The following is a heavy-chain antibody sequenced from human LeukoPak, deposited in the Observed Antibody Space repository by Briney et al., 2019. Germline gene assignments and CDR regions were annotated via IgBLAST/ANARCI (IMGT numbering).Heavy chain of an antibody. J-gene: IGHJ3*02. V-gene: IGHV4-59*08. CDR2: IYYSGST. CDR1: GGSISSYY. D-gene: IGHD3-10*01. Sequence: SETLSLTCTVSGGSISSYYWSWIRQPPGKGLEWIGYIYYSGSTNYNPSLKSRVTISVDTSKNQFSLRLSSVTAADTAVYYCARQRGRGDAFDIWGQGTMVTVSS. CDR3: ARQRGRGDAFDI.